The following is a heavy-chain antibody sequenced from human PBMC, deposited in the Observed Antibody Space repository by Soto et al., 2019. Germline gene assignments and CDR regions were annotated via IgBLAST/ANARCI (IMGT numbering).Heavy chain of an antibody. Sequence: PGGSLRLSCVASGITFSNYRNYALNWVRQAPGQGLEWVSGISGNGISTYYADSVRGRFTISRDNAKNSLYLQMNSLRAEDTAVYYCARDQLYYNDISGRPLNAFDVWGQGTMVTVSS. CDR2: ISGNGIST. D-gene: IGHD3-22*01. V-gene: IGHV3-23*01. J-gene: IGHJ3*01. CDR3: ARDQLYYNDISGRPLNAFDV. CDR1: GITFSNYRNYA.